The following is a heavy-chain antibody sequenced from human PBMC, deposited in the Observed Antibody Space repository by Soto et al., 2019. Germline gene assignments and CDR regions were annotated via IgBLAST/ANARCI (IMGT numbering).Heavy chain of an antibody. J-gene: IGHJ5*02. Sequence: PVGSLRLSCSASLFTFDDYAMHWVRQAPGKGLEWVSGISWNSGSIGYADSVKGRFTMSNMDPVDTATYYCARSYFGLIDHYWFETWGQGTLVTVSS. CDR1: LFTFDDYA. CDR3: ET. V-gene: IGHV3-9*01. D-gene: IGHD3-10*01. CDR2: ISWNSGSI.